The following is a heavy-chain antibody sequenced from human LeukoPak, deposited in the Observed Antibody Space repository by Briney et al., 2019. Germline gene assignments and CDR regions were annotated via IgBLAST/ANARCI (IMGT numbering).Heavy chain of an antibody. D-gene: IGHD2-15*01. CDR1: GYTFTSYA. Sequence: ASVKVSCKASGYTFTSYALHWVRQAPGQRLEWMGWINAANGNTKYSQNFQARVTITRDTPANTAYLELSSLRSEDTAVYYCAREVAIWGQGTLVTVSS. CDR3: AREVAI. V-gene: IGHV1-3*01. CDR2: INAANGNT. J-gene: IGHJ4*02.